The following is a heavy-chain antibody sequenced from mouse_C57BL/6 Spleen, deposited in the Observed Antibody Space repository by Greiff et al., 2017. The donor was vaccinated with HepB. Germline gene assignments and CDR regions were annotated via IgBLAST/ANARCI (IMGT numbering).Heavy chain of an antibody. CDR1: GFTFSDAW. D-gene: IGHD1-1*01. CDR2: IRNKANNHAT. CDR3: TRIEITTVVEDWYFDV. Sequence: EVKLMESGGGLVQPGGSMKLSCAASGFTFSDAWMDWVRQSPEKGLEWVAEIRNKANNHATYYAESVKGRFTISRDDSKSSVYLQMNSLRAEDTGIYYCTRIEITTVVEDWYFDVWGTGTTVTVSS. J-gene: IGHJ1*03. V-gene: IGHV6-6*01.